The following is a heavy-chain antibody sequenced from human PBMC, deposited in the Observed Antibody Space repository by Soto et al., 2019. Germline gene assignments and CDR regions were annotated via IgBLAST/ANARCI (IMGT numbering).Heavy chain of an antibody. CDR3: AREHSRSWYGLAY. D-gene: IGHD6-13*01. J-gene: IGHJ4*02. CDR2: ISSSSSTI. CDR1: GFPFSSYS. Sequence: EVQLVESGGGLVQPGGSLRLSCAASGFPFSSYSLNWVRQAPGKGLEWVSYISSSSSTIYYADSVQGRITITRDNAKHSLYLQMNSLRDEDTAVYYCAREHSRSWYGLAYWGQGTLVTVSS. V-gene: IGHV3-48*02.